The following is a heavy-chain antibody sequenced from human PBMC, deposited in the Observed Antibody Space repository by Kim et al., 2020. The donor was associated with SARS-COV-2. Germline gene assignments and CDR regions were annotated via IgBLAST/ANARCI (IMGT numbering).Heavy chain of an antibody. D-gene: IGHD5-12*01. Sequence: SETLSLTCAVSGASISSNNWWSWVRQSPGKGLEWIAAIYYSGNTNYSPSLESRVTISVDKPKNQFSLNLTPVTAADTAVYYCARGGASRDGYTYRFDYWGQGTLVTVSS. CDR3: ARGGASRDGYTYRFDY. CDR2: IYYSGNT. CDR1: GASISSNNW. V-gene: IGHV4-4*02. J-gene: IGHJ4*02.